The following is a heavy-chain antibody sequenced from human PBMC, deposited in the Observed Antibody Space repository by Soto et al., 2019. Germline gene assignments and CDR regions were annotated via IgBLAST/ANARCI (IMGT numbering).Heavy chain of an antibody. D-gene: IGHD3-9*01. CDR2: ISAYNGNT. J-gene: IGHJ6*02. CDR1: GYTFTSYG. CDR3: ARLAILTGYYNVGGMDV. V-gene: IGHV1-18*01. Sequence: QVQLVQSGAEVKKPGASVKVSCKASGYTFTSYGISWVRQAPGQGLEWMGWISAYNGNTNYAQKLQGRVTMTTDTSXSXVYMELRSLRSDDPAVYYCARLAILTGYYNVGGMDVWGQGTTVTVSS.